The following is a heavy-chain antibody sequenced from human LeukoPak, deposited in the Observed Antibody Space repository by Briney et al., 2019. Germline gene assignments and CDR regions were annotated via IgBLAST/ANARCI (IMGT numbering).Heavy chain of an antibody. CDR3: ASSLPPHSMYHYYGMDV. J-gene: IGHJ6*02. CDR2: MNPNSGNT. CDR1: GYTFTSYD. V-gene: IGHV1-8*01. Sequence: ASVKVSCKASGYTFTSYDINWVQQATGQGLEWMGWMNPNSGNTGYAQKFQGRVTMTRNTSISTAYMELSSLRSEDTAVYYCASSLPPHSMYHYYGMDVWGQGTTVTVSS.